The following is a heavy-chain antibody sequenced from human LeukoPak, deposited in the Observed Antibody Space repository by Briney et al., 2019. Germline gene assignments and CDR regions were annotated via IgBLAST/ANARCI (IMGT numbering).Heavy chain of an antibody. CDR2: IYYSGST. CDR3: ARVPCSAGSCYPDY. V-gene: IGHV4-39*07. J-gene: IGHJ4*02. D-gene: IGHD2-15*01. Sequence: KASETLSLTCTVSGGSISSSSYYWGWIRQPPGKGLEWIGSIYYSGSTYYNPSLKSRVTISVDTSKNQFSLKLRSVTAADTAVYYCARVPCSAGSCYPDYWGQGTLVTVSS. CDR1: GGSISSSSYY.